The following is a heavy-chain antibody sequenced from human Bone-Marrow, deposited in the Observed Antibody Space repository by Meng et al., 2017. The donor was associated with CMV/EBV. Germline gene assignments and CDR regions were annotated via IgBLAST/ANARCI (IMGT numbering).Heavy chain of an antibody. V-gene: IGHV1-69*05. CDR3: ARGMGPLVLCRRCFYGMDV. CDR2: IIPIFGTA. Sequence: SEKVSCKASGGTFSSYAISWVRQAPGQGLEWMGGIIPIFGTANYAQKFQGRVTITTDESTSTAYMELSSLRSEDTAVYYCARGMGPLVLCRRCFYGMDVWGQGTTVTVSS. J-gene: IGHJ6*02. CDR1: GGTFSSYA. D-gene: IGHD3-10*01.